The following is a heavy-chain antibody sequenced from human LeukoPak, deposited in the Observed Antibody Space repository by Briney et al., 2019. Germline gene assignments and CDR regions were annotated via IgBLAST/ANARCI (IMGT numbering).Heavy chain of an antibody. V-gene: IGHV4-34*01. Sequence: SSETLSLTCAVYGGSFSGYYWSWIRQPPGKGLEWIGEINHSGSTNYNPSLKSRVTISVDTSKNQFSLKLSSVTAADTAVYYCASPRRVTNYFDYWGKETLVTVSS. J-gene: IGHJ4*02. D-gene: IGHD5-18*01. CDR2: INHSGST. CDR3: ASPRRVTNYFDY. CDR1: GGSFSGYY.